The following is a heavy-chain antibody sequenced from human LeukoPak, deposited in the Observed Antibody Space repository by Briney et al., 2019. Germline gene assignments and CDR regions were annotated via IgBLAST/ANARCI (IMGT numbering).Heavy chain of an antibody. J-gene: IGHJ4*02. V-gene: IGHV3-7*01. CDR3: ARFTVYYFDY. Sequence: GGSLRISCTASGFPFSTYWLSWVRQAPGKGLEWVANINQDGSGEYYAGSVKGRFTIARDNAKNSLYLQMNSPRAEDTAVYYCARFTVYYFDYWGQGTLVTVSS. D-gene: IGHD2-8*02. CDR1: GFPFSTYW. CDR2: INQDGSGE.